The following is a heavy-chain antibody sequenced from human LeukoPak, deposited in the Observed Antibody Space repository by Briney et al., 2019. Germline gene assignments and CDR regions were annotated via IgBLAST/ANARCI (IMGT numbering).Heavy chain of an antibody. J-gene: IGHJ6*03. CDR1: GGSFSGYY. D-gene: IGHD4-17*01. Sequence: SETLSLTCAVYGGSFSGYYWSWIRQPPGKGLEWIGEINHSGSTNYNPSLKSRVTISVDTSKNQFSLKLSSVTAADTAVYYCAYGDYGGYYYYMDVWGKGTTVTVSS. V-gene: IGHV4-34*01. CDR3: AYGDYGGYYYYMDV. CDR2: INHSGST.